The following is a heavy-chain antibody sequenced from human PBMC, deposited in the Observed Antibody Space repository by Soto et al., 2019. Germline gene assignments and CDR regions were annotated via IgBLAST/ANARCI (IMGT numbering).Heavy chain of an antibody. CDR2: ISGSGGST. V-gene: IGHV3-23*01. D-gene: IGHD3-16*01. J-gene: IGHJ4*02. CDR3: AKDQFNDYIPFDY. Sequence: GGSLRLSCAAYGFTFSSYAMSWVRQAPGKGLEWVSAISGSGGSTYYADSVKGRFTISRDNSKNTLYLQMNSLRAEDTAVYYCAKDQFNDYIPFDYWGQGTLVTVSS. CDR1: GFTFSSYA.